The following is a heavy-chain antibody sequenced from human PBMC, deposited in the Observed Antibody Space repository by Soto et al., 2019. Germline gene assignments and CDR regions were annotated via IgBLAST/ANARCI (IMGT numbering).Heavy chain of an antibody. Sequence: GGSLRLSCAASGFSFSDYYMSWIGQAPGKTLEYISYITSSGKFTHHADSVKGRLTISRDNAKNSVFLQMNSLRVDDTGIYYCARFSAAGRVFDYWGQGTAVTVSS. D-gene: IGHD6-13*01. CDR1: GFSFSDYY. CDR3: ARFSAAGRVFDY. J-gene: IGHJ4*02. V-gene: IGHV3-11*06. CDR2: ITSSGKFT.